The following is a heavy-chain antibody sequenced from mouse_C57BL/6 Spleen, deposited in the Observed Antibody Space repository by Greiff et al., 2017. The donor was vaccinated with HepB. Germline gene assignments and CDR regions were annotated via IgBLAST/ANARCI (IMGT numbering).Heavy chain of an antibody. CDR3: ARGSNYPDYYAMDY. Sequence: EVHLVESGGGLVKPGGSLKLSCAASGFTFSSYAMSWVRQTPEKRLEWVATISDGGSYTYYPDNVKGRFTISRDNAKNNLYLQMSHLKSEDTAMYYCARGSNYPDYYAMDYWGQGTSVTVSS. J-gene: IGHJ4*01. CDR1: GFTFSSYA. D-gene: IGHD2-5*01. V-gene: IGHV5-4*01. CDR2: ISDGGSYT.